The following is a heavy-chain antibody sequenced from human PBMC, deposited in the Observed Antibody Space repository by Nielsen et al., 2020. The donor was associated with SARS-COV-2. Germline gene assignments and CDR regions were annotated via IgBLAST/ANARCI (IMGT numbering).Heavy chain of an antibody. Sequence: SETLSLTCTVSGGSISSYYWSWIRQPPGKGLEWIGYIYYSGITNYNPSLKSRVIISIDTSKNQFSLKLSSVTAADTAVYYCARPLRGAVAPFDYWGQGTLVTVSS. CDR3: ARPLRGAVAPFDY. D-gene: IGHD6-19*01. V-gene: IGHV4-59*01. J-gene: IGHJ4*02. CDR2: IYYSGIT. CDR1: GGSISSYY.